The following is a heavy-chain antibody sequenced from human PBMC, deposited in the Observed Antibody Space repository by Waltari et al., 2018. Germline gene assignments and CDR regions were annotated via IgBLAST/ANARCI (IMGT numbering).Heavy chain of an antibody. CDR1: GYTFTGYY. Sequence: QVQLVQSGAEVKKPGASVKVSCKASGYTFTGYYMHWVRQAPGQGLEWMGRINPNSGGTNYAQKFQGRFTMTRDTSISTAYMELSRLRSDDTAVYYCARDLAPDYYYYMDVWGKGTTVTVSS. D-gene: IGHD3-16*01. J-gene: IGHJ6*03. CDR2: INPNSGGT. CDR3: ARDLAPDYYYYMDV. V-gene: IGHV1-2*06.